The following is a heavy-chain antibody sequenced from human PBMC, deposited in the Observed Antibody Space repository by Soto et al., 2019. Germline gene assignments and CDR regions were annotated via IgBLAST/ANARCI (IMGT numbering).Heavy chain of an antibody. J-gene: IGHJ4*02. D-gene: IGHD3-10*01. CDR2: IYSGGST. CDR3: ASETMEIFDY. Sequence: GGSLRLSCAAPGFPVSSNYMSWVRQAPGKGLEWVSVIYSGGSTYYADSVKGRFTISRDNSKNTLYLQMNSLRAEDTAVYYCASETMEIFDYWGQGTLVTVSS. CDR1: GFPVSSNY. V-gene: IGHV3-66*01.